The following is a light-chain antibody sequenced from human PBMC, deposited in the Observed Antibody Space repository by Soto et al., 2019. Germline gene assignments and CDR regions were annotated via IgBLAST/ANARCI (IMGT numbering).Light chain of an antibody. CDR3: NSYTNSSTPEV. J-gene: IGLJ1*01. CDR2: EVS. Sequence: ALTHPASVSASPGLSFTISCTGTSSDVGGSMIVSWYQQQPGKVPRSMMSEVSYPPSGVSTRLSGSKAGNAASPRTSGLQAEGEVDYYCNSYTNSSTPEVFGRGTKVPV. CDR1: SSDVGGSMI. V-gene: IGLV2-14*01.